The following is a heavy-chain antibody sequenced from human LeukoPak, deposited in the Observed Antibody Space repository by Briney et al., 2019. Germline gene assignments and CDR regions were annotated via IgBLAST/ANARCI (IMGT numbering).Heavy chain of an antibody. CDR2: INTQNGNT. Sequence: GASVKVSCKASGYTFFLFAIHWVRQAPGQGLEWMGWINTQNGNTEYSQEFQGRVTISRDISASTAYMELNSLRSEDMAVYYCARDSGSGWYEFQWGQGTLVTVSS. V-gene: IGHV1-3*03. D-gene: IGHD6-19*01. J-gene: IGHJ4*02. CDR3: ARDSGSGWYEFQ. CDR1: GYTFFLFA.